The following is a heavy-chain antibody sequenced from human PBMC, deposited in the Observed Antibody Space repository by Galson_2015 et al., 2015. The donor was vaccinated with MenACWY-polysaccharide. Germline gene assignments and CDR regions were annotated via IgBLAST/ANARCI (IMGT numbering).Heavy chain of an antibody. CDR1: GFIFTNHW. Sequence: LRLSCATSGFIFTNHWMSWVRQAPGRGLEWVANIRQDGFEKYHVDSVKGRFTISRDNAENSVFLQMNSLRVEDTAVYYCAREGLVEAFENWGQGTMVTVSS. V-gene: IGHV3-7*01. D-gene: IGHD2-8*02. CDR2: IRQDGFEK. CDR3: AREGLVEAFEN. J-gene: IGHJ3*02.